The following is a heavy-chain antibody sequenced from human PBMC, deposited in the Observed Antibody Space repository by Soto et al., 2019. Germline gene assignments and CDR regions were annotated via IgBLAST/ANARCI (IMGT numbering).Heavy chain of an antibody. CDR1: GVPFSSYA. CDR2: ISSNGGST. Sequence: PGGPLRLSCSASGVPFSSYAMHWVRQAPGKGLEYVSAISSNGGSTYYADSVKGRFTISRDNSKNTLYLQMSSLRAEDTAVYYCVNGPRGNYYYYYGMDVWGQGTTVTVSS. D-gene: IGHD3-10*01. J-gene: IGHJ6*02. CDR3: VNGPRGNYYYYYGMDV. V-gene: IGHV3-64D*08.